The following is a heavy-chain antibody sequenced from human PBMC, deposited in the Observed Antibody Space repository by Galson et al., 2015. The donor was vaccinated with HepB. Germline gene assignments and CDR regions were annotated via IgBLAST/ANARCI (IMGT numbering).Heavy chain of an antibody. Sequence: SVKVSCKASGGTFSSYAISWVRQAPGQGLEWMGGIIPIFGTANYAQKFQGRVTITADKSTSTAYMELSSLRSEDTAVYYCASGTAMVMYYFDYWGQGTLVTVSS. CDR3: ASGTAMVMYYFDY. J-gene: IGHJ4*02. CDR2: IIPIFGTA. V-gene: IGHV1-69*06. CDR1: GGTFSSYA. D-gene: IGHD5-18*01.